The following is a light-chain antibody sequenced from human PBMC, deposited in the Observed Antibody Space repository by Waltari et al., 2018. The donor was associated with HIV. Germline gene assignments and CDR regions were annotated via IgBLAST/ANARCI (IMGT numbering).Light chain of an antibody. J-gene: IGLJ2*01. CDR1: SSDVGGYNY. CDR3: SSYTSSSTRVV. V-gene: IGLV2-14*01. Sequence: QSALTQPASVSGSPGQSITISCTGTSSDVGGYNYVSWYQQHPGKAPKLMIYEVSNRPSGFPNRFSGSKSCNTASLTISGLQAEDEADYYCSSYTSSSTRVVFGGGTKLTVL. CDR2: EVS.